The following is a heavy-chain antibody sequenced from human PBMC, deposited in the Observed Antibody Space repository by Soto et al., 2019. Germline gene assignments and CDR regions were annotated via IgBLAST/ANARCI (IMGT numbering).Heavy chain of an antibody. Sequence: QVQLVESGGGVVQPGRSLRLSCAASGFTFSSYGMHWVRQAPGKGLEWVAVIWYDGSNKYYADSVKGRFTISRDSSKNTLYLKMNSLRAEDTAMYYCARERGYSYGYVDYWGQGTLVTVSS. V-gene: IGHV3-33*01. CDR1: GFTFSSYG. CDR2: IWYDGSNK. CDR3: ARERGYSYGYVDY. D-gene: IGHD5-18*01. J-gene: IGHJ4*02.